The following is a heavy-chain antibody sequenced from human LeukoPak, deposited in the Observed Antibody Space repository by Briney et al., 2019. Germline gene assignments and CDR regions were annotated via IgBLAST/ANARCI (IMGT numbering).Heavy chain of an antibody. J-gene: IGHJ5*02. Sequence: ASVKVSCKASGYTFTSYYMHWVRQAPGQGLEWMGIINPSGGSTSYAQKFQGRVTMTRDTSTSTVYMELSSLRSEDTAVYCCARDGRYCSSTSCYDNWFDPWGQGTLVTVSS. D-gene: IGHD2-2*01. CDR1: GYTFTSYY. CDR3: ARDGRYCSSTSCYDNWFDP. CDR2: INPSGGST. V-gene: IGHV1-46*01.